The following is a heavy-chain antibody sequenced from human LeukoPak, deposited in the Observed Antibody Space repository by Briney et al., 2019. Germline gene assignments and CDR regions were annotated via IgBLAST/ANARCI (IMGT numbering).Heavy chain of an antibody. V-gene: IGHV1-18*01. CDR2: ISAYNGNT. Sequence: ASVKVSCKASGYTFTSYGISWVRQAPGQGLEWMGWISAYNGNTNYAQKLQGRVTMTTDTSTSTAYVELRSLRSDDTAVYYCARVTWDQYYFDYWGQGTLVTVSS. CDR1: GYTFTSYG. D-gene: IGHD1-26*01. J-gene: IGHJ4*02. CDR3: ARVTWDQYYFDY.